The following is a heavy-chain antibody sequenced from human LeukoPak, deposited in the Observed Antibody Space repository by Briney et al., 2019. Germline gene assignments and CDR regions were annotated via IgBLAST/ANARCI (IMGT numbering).Heavy chain of an antibody. CDR1: GGSISSYY. D-gene: IGHD4-17*01. Sequence: SETLSLTCTVSGGSISSYYWSWIRQPPGKGLEWIGYIYYSGSTNYNPSLKSRVTISVDTSKNQFSLKLSSVTAADTAVYYCATTTVTTYGDAFDIWGQGTMVTVSS. CDR3: ATTTVTTYGDAFDI. J-gene: IGHJ3*02. V-gene: IGHV4-59*08. CDR2: IYYSGST.